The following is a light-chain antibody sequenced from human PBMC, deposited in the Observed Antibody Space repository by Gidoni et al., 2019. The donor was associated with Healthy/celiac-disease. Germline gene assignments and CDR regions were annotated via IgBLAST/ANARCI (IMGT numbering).Light chain of an antibody. V-gene: IGKV1-39*01. CDR1: QSSSSY. J-gene: IGKJ3*01. CDR3: QQYYNTLFT. CDR2: AAS. Sequence: DIQMTQSPSSLSASVGDRVTITCRASQSSSSYLNWYQQKPGKAPKLLIYAASSLQSGVPSRFSGSGSGTDFTLTISSLQPEDFATYYCQQYYNTLFTFGPGTKVEIK.